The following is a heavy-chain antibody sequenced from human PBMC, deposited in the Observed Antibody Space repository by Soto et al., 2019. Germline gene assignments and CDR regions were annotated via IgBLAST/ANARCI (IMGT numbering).Heavy chain of an antibody. CDR1: GGSISSYY. Sequence: QVQLQESGPGLVKPSETLSLTCTVSGGSISSYYWSWIRQPPGKGLEWIGYINYSGSTNYNPSLXSXVXIXXDTSKNQFSLKLSSVTAADTAVYYCARRYGYSFDSWGQGTLVTVSS. D-gene: IGHD1-1*01. V-gene: IGHV4-59*08. CDR2: INYSGST. J-gene: IGHJ4*02. CDR3: ARRYGYSFDS.